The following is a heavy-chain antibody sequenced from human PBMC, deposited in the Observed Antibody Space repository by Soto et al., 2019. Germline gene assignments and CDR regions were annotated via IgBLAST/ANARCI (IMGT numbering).Heavy chain of an antibody. J-gene: IGHJ6*02. CDR1: GGSISSDNYY. Sequence: QVQLQESGPGLVRPSQTLSLTCTVSGGSISSDNYYWSWIRQLPGNGLEWIGYIYYSGSTYYNPSINSRVAISVDMSENRFTLRLISATAADTAVYYCERDGVSREGYGLDVWGQGTKVTVSS. V-gene: IGHV4-31*03. D-gene: IGHD2-21*01. CDR3: ERDGVSREGYGLDV. CDR2: IYYSGST.